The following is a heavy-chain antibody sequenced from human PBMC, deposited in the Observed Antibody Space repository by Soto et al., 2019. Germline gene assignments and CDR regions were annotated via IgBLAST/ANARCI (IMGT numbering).Heavy chain of an antibody. D-gene: IGHD6-19*01. CDR1: GFTFDDFT. CDR3: AKSHSSGWGTIDS. J-gene: IGHJ4*02. V-gene: IGHV3-43*01. CDR2: VSWDGGST. Sequence: GGSLRLSCAASGFTFDDFTMHWVRQPPGKGLEWVSLVSWDGGSTSYADSVKGRFTTSRDNSKNSLYLQINSLRIEDTALYYCAKSHSSGWGTIDSWGQGT.